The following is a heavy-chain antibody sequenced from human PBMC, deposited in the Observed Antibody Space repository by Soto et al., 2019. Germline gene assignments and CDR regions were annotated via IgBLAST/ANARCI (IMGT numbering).Heavy chain of an antibody. CDR1: GFTFSNYD. CDR2: IGAAGDT. CDR3: ARGRAVAGMWFFDY. Sequence: EVQLVESGGGFVQPGGSLRLSCAASGFTFSNYDMHWVRQPTGRGLEWVSAIGAAGDTYYPGSVKGRFTISRENAKNSLYLQMNSLRAGDTAVYYCARGRAVAGMWFFDYWGQGTLVTVSS. V-gene: IGHV3-13*01. D-gene: IGHD6-19*01. J-gene: IGHJ4*02.